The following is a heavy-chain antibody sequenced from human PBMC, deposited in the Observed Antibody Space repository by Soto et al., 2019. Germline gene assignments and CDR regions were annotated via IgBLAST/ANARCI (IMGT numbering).Heavy chain of an antibody. CDR3: ARDPGYDSSGYYYPIIDH. V-gene: IGHV3-66*02. Sequence: PGGSLRLSCAAAGFSVSTSHITWVRQAPGEGLEWVSVIYSGGATHYADSVKGRFTISRDNSKNTLHLQMNSLRAEDAAVYYCARDPGYDSSGYYYPIIDHWGQGTLVTVSS. J-gene: IGHJ4*02. D-gene: IGHD3-22*01. CDR1: GFSVSTSH. CDR2: IYSGGAT.